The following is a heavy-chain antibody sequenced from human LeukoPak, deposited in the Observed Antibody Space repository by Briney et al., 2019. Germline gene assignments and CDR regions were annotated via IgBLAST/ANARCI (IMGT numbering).Heavy chain of an antibody. Sequence: PSETLSLTCTVSGGSISSYYWSWIRQPPGKGLEWIGYIYYSGSTNYNPSLKSRVTISVDTSKNQFSLKLSSVTAADTAVYYCASIYSGSYSIDYWGQGTLVTVSS. J-gene: IGHJ4*02. CDR1: GGSISSYY. D-gene: IGHD1-26*01. V-gene: IGHV4-59*01. CDR2: IYYSGST. CDR3: ASIYSGSYSIDY.